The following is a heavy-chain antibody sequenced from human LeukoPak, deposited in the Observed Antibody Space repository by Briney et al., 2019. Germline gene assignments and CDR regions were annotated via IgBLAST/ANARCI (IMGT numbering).Heavy chain of an antibody. CDR1: GFTFDDYA. CDR3: AKATTFDSTGYYHSFFNF. D-gene: IGHD3-22*01. CDR2: ISWNGVII. J-gene: IGHJ4*02. V-gene: IGHV3-9*03. Sequence: GGSLRLSCAASGFTFDDYAMHWVRQAPGKGLEWVSGISWNGVIIAYADSVKGPFTISRDNAKNSLYLQMNSLRAEDMALYYCAKATTFDSTGYYHSFFNFWGQGTLVTVSS.